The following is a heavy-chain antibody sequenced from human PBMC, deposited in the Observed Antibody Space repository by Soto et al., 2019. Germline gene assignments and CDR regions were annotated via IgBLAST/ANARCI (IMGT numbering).Heavy chain of an antibody. Sequence: GASVKVSCKASGYTFTSYYMHWVRQAPGQGLKWMGIINPSGGSTSYAQKFQGRVTMTRDTSTSTVYMELSSLRSEDTAVYYCARALAEVVAASSVPNYLDYWGQGTLVTASS. CDR1: GYTFTSYY. D-gene: IGHD2-15*01. V-gene: IGHV1-46*03. CDR3: ARALAEVVAASSVPNYLDY. CDR2: INPSGGST. J-gene: IGHJ4*02.